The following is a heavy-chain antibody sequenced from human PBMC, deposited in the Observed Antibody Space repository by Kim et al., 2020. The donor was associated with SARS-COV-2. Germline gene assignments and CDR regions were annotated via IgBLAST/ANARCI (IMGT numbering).Heavy chain of an antibody. CDR3: ARGPGYEAFDY. J-gene: IGHJ4*02. V-gene: IGHV4-34*01. Sequence: SETLSLTCAVYGGSFSGYYWSWIRQPPGKGLEWIGEINHSGSTNYNPSLKSRVTISVDTSKNQFSLKLSSVTAADTAVYYCARGPGYEAFDYWGQGTLVT. CDR1: GGSFSGYY. CDR2: INHSGST. D-gene: IGHD3-16*01.